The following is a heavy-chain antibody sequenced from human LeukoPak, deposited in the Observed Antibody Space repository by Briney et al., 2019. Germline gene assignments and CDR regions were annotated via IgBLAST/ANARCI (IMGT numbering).Heavy chain of an antibody. CDR1: GGSINRYF. J-gene: IGHJ5*02. D-gene: IGHD3-3*01. CDR2: IFHTGSS. V-gene: IGHV4-38-2*02. Sequence: SETLSLTCNVSGGSINRYFWTWIRQPPGKGLEWIGSIFHTGSSYYNPSLKSPVAISVDTSKNQFSLELSSVTAADTAVYYCARDLGLTISDNWFDPWGQGTLVTVSS. CDR3: ARDLGLTISDNWFDP.